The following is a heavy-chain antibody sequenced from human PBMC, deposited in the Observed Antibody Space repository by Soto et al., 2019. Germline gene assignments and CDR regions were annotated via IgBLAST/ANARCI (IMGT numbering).Heavy chain of an antibody. V-gene: IGHV3-23*01. Sequence: LRLSCAASGFTFSSYAMSWVRQAPGKGLEWVSAISGSGGSTYYADSVKGRFTISRDNSKNTLYLQMNSLRAGDTAVYYCAKGGAYYDFWSGYYIGYYWGQGTLVTVSS. J-gene: IGHJ4*02. CDR2: ISGSGGST. CDR3: AKGGAYYDFWSGYYIGYY. CDR1: GFTFSSYA. D-gene: IGHD3-3*01.